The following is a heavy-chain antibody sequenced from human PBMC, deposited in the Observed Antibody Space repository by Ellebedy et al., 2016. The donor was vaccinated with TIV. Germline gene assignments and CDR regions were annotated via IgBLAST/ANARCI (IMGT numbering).Heavy chain of an antibody. J-gene: IGHJ6*02. V-gene: IGHV3-7*01. Sequence: PGGSLRLSCAASGFIISGDWMSWVRQAPGKGLDWVASINQDGSEKYYVDSVKGRFTISRDNAKNSLYLQMNSLRAEDTAVYYCASALIVGATGRDMDVWGQGTTVTVSS. CDR3: ASALIVGATGRDMDV. CDR1: GFIISGDW. D-gene: IGHD1-26*01. CDR2: INQDGSEK.